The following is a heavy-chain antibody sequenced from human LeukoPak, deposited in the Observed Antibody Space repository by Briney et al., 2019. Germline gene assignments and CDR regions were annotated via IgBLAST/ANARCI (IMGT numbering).Heavy chain of an antibody. V-gene: IGHV3-43D*03. D-gene: IGHD2-21*02. Sequence: GGSLRLSCAASGFTFDRFTSHWVRQTPGKGLEWVSLISWDGGSTYYADSVKGRFTISRDNSKNSLYLQMNSLRAEDTALYYCAKEGLGVTNYNYFDYWGQGTLVTVSS. J-gene: IGHJ4*02. CDR1: GFTFDRFT. CDR3: AKEGLGVTNYNYFDY. CDR2: ISWDGGST.